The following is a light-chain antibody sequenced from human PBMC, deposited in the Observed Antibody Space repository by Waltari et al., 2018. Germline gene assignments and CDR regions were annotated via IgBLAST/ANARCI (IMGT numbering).Light chain of an antibody. CDR3: CSYAGSYTWV. CDR2: DVT. CDR1: TNDLGSYNY. V-gene: IGLV2-11*01. Sequence: SALTQPRSVSGSPGQSVTISCTGTTNDLGSYNYVSWYQQHPGKAPKLIILDVTTRPSGVPDRLSGSKSGHTASLTISGLRAEDEAEYYCCSYAGSYTWVFGGGTKLTVV. J-gene: IGLJ3*02.